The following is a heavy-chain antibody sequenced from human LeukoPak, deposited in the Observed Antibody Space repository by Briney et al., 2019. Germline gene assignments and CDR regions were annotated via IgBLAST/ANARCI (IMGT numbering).Heavy chain of an antibody. D-gene: IGHD6-13*01. Sequence: SETLSLTCTVSGGSISSSTYYWGWIRQPPGKGLEWIGSIYYRGSTNYNPSLKSRVTISVDTSKNQFSLKLSSVTAADTAVYYCARASYSSSWSFDYWGQGTLVTVSS. J-gene: IGHJ4*02. CDR2: IYYRGST. CDR1: GGSISSSTYY. V-gene: IGHV4-39*07. CDR3: ARASYSSSWSFDY.